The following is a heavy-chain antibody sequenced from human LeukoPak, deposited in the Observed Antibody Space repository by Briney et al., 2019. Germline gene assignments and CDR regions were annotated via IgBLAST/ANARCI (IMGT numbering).Heavy chain of an antibody. Sequence: SETLSLTCTVSGGSISGYYWSWIRQPPGKGLEWIGYIYDSGSTNYNPSLKRRVTISVDTSKNQFSLKLSSVTAADTAVYYCACLTTADAFDIWGQGTMVTVSS. D-gene: IGHD3-22*01. CDR1: GGSISGYY. V-gene: IGHV4-59*01. CDR3: ACLTTADAFDI. J-gene: IGHJ3*02. CDR2: IYDSGST.